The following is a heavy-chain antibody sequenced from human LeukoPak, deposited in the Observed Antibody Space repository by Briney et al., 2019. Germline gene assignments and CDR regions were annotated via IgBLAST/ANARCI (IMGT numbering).Heavy chain of an antibody. CDR2: IWYDGSNK. J-gene: IGHJ3*02. CDR1: GFTFSSYG. V-gene: IGHV3-33*06. Sequence: PGGSLRLSCAASGFTFSSYGMHWVRQAPGKGLEWVAVIWYDGSNKYYADSVKGRFTISRDNSKNTLYLQMNSLRAEDTAVYYCAKAMLTYNAFDIWGQGTMVTVSS. CDR3: AKAMLTYNAFDI. D-gene: IGHD3-10*02.